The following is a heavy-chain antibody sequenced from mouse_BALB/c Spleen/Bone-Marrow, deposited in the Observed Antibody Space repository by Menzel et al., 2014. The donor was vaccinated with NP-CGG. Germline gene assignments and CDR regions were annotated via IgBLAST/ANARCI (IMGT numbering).Heavy chain of an antibody. CDR2: VNPYNDGT. J-gene: IGHJ2*01. CDR1: GYTFTSYV. D-gene: IGHD6-1*01. CDR3: ARRGRIAEALGY. V-gene: IGHV1-14*01. Sequence: EVKLVESGPDLVKPGASVKMSCKASGYTFTSYVMHWVKQKPGQGLEWIGYVNPYNDGTKYNEKFKGKATLTPDKATSTAYMEHSSLTAEDSAVYYCARRGRIAEALGYWGQGTTLTVSS.